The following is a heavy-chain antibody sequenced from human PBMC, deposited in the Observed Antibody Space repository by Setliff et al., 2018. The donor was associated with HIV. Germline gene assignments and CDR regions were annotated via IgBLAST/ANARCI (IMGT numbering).Heavy chain of an antibody. D-gene: IGHD5-18*01. Sequence: GSLRLSCAASGFTFSSYWMHWVRQAPGKGLVWVSRINSDGSSTSYADSVKGRFTISRDNAKNSLYLQMNSLRAEDTAVYHCARDRKAAMVGSDAFDIWGQGTMVTVSS. CDR2: INSDGSST. CDR1: GFTFSSYW. V-gene: IGHV3-74*01. CDR3: ARDRKAAMVGSDAFDI. J-gene: IGHJ3*02.